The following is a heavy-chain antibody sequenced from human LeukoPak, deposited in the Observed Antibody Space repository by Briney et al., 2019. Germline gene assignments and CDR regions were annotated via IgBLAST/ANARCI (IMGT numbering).Heavy chain of an antibody. V-gene: IGHV3-23*01. J-gene: IGHJ4*02. CDR3: AAKNSGLYPFYY. Sequence: GGSLRLSCAASGFSFLSFAMSWVRQAPGKGPEWVSGISDDGRDTRYADSVKGRFTISRDNPGRLLYLQMNNLRDEDKAIYYCAAKNSGLYPFYYWGQGTQVTVSS. D-gene: IGHD2-2*01. CDR1: GFSFLSFA. CDR2: ISDDGRDT.